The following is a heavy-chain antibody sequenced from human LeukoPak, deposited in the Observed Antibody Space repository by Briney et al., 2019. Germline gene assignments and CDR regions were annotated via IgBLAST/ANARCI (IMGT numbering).Heavy chain of an antibody. CDR1: GITLSNYA. CDR3: AGGSYRYPDY. J-gene: IGHJ4*02. D-gene: IGHD3-16*02. Sequence: GGSLRLSCVVSGITLSNYAMSWVRQAPGKGLEWVSAISGSGGSTYYADSVKGRFTISRDNSKNTLYLQMNSLRAEDTAVYYCAGGSYRYPDYWGQGTLVTVSS. V-gene: IGHV3-23*01. CDR2: ISGSGGST.